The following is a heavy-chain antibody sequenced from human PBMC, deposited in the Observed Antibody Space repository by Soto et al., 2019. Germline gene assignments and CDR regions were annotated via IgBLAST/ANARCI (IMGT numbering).Heavy chain of an antibody. D-gene: IGHD6-6*01. V-gene: IGHV3-48*02. CDR3: ARGGAARPDY. CDR1: GFTFSNYG. CDR2: ISSSGSTI. J-gene: IGHJ4*02. Sequence: EVQLVESGGGLIQPGGSLRLSCAASGFTFSNYGSNWVRQAPGKGLAWVSYISSSGSTIQFADSVKGRFTISRDNAKNSLYLQMNSLRDEDTAVYYCARGGAARPDYWGQGTLVTVSS.